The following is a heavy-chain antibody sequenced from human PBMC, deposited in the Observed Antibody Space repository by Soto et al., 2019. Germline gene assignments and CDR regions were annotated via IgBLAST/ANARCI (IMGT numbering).Heavy chain of an antibody. D-gene: IGHD3-10*01. CDR3: ARGPHLAMTGIDFYYGLDV. V-gene: IGHV3-30-3*01. J-gene: IGHJ6*02. Sequence: QEHLVESGGGVVQPGKSLRLSCTASGFSLTSFTVHWVRQAPGKGLEWVTLISYDGSKKDYIDSVKGRFTISRDNLKSAVYMEIDNLRPEDTAVSFCARGPHLAMTGIDFYYGLDVWGQGTTVTVSS. CDR2: ISYDGSKK. CDR1: GFSLTSFT.